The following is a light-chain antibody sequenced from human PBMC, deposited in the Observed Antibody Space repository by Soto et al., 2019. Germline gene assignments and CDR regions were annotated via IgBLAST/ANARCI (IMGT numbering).Light chain of an antibody. J-gene: IGKJ4*01. CDR1: QSVSSY. CDR2: DAS. V-gene: IGKV3-11*01. CDR3: QQRSDWPST. Sequence: EIVLTQSPVTLSLSPGERATLSCRASQSVSSYLAWYQQNPGQAPRLLIFDASNRATGIPARFSGSGSGTDFTLTISSLEPEDFAVYYCQQRSDWPSTFGGGTKVEIK.